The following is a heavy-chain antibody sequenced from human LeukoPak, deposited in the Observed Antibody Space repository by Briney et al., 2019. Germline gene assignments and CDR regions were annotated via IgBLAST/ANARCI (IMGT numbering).Heavy chain of an antibody. V-gene: IGHV6-1*01. D-gene: IGHD5-12*01. J-gene: IGHJ6*03. Sequence: SQTLSLTRAISGDSVSSNSAAWNWIRQSPSRGLEWLGRTYYRSKWYNDYAVSVKSRITINPDTSKNQFSLQLNSVTPEDTAVYYCARDIVATIGYYYYMDVWGKGTTVTVSS. CDR1: GDSVSSNSAA. CDR2: TYYRSKWYN. CDR3: ARDIVATIGYYYYMDV.